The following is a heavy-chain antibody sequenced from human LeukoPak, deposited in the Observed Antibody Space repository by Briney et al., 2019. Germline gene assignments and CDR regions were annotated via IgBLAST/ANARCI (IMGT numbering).Heavy chain of an antibody. J-gene: IGHJ5*02. V-gene: IGHV1-69*06. CDR1: GYTFTSYG. CDR3: ARSFFLDAGHNSSWYWFDP. Sequence: ASVKVSCKASGYTFTSYGISWVRQAPGQGLEWMGGIIPMFGTTNYAQKFQDRVTITADKSTSTIYMGLSSLRSEDTAVYFCARSFFLDAGHNSSWYWFDPWGQGTLVTVSS. CDR2: IIPMFGTT. D-gene: IGHD6-13*01.